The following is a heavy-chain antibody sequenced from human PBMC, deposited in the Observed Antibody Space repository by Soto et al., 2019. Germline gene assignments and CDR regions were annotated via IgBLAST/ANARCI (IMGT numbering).Heavy chain of an antibody. D-gene: IGHD3-3*01. J-gene: IGHJ4*02. V-gene: IGHV3-48*03. CDR2: ISSSGSTI. CDR3: ARVAYDFWSDYSNPEFDY. Sequence: GGSLRLSCAASGFTASSYEMNWLRQALGKGLEWVSYISSSGSTIYYADSVKGRFTISRDNAQNSLYLQMNSLRAEDTAVYYCARVAYDFWSDYSNPEFDYWGQGTLVTVSS. CDR1: GFTASSYE.